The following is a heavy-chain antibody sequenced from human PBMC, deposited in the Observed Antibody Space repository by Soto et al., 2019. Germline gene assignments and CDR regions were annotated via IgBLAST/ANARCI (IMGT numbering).Heavy chain of an antibody. CDR3: ARVISMDLLLHTAPGY. Sequence: PGGSLRLSCAASGFTFSSYSMNWVRQAPGKGLEWISYISSSSSTIYYADSVKGRFTISRDNAKNSLYLQMNSLRDEDTAVYYCARVISMDLLLHTAPGYWGQGTLVNVSS. D-gene: IGHD5-18*01. V-gene: IGHV3-48*02. CDR2: ISSSSSTI. CDR1: GFTFSSYS. J-gene: IGHJ4*02.